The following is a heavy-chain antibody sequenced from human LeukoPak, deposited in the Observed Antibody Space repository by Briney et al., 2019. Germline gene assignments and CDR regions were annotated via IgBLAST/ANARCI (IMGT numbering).Heavy chain of an antibody. D-gene: IGHD3-22*01. J-gene: IGHJ4*02. CDR1: GFDFGAYE. Sequence: GGSLILSCAASGFDFGAYEMNWVRQAPGKGLEWVAYFAGSDTTKYYADSVRGRFTISRDNAKKSLYLQMNSLRAEDTALYYCTTLGYHLDSWGQGTLVTVSS. V-gene: IGHV3-48*03. CDR2: FAGSDTTK. CDR3: TTLGYHLDS.